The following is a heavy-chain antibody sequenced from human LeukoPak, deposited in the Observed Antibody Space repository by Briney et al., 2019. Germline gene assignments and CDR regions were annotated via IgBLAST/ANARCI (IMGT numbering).Heavy chain of an antibody. CDR3: ARGWNYYDSSGASFDP. Sequence: ASVKVSCKASGYTFTSYDTNWVRQATGQGVEWMGWMNPNSGNTGYAQKFQGRVTMTRNTSISTAYMELSSLRSEDTAVYYCARGWNYYDSSGASFDPWGQGTLVTVSS. V-gene: IGHV1-8*01. CDR1: GYTFTSYD. CDR2: MNPNSGNT. D-gene: IGHD3-22*01. J-gene: IGHJ5*02.